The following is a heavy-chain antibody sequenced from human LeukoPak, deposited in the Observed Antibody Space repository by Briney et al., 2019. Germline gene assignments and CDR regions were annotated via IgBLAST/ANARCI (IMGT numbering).Heavy chain of an antibody. Sequence: PGGSLRLSCAASGFTFSSYWMHWVRQAPGKGLVWVSRINSDGSSTSYADSVKGRFTISRDNAKNTLYLQMNSLRAEDTAVYYCIRDNGELAFDYWGQGTLVTVSS. V-gene: IGHV3-74*01. J-gene: IGHJ4*02. D-gene: IGHD1-26*01. CDR2: INSDGSST. CDR3: IRDNGELAFDY. CDR1: GFTFSSYW.